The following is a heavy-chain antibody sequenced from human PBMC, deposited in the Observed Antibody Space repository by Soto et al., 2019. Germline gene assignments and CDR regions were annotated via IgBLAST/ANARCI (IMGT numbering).Heavy chain of an antibody. V-gene: IGHV4-59*01. CDR1: GGSISSYY. CDR2: IYYSGST. Sequence: SETLSLTCTVSGGSISSYYWSWIRQPPGKGLEWIGYIYYSGSTNYNPSLKSRVTISVDTSKNQFSLKLSSVTAADTAVYYCARVRSGYYSPYYYYYYMDVWGKGTTVTVSS. D-gene: IGHD3-3*01. J-gene: IGHJ6*03. CDR3: ARVRSGYYSPYYYYYYMDV.